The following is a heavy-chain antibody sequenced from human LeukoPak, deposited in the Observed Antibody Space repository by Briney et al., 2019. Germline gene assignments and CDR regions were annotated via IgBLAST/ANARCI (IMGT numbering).Heavy chain of an antibody. CDR2: INPNSGGT. J-gene: IGHJ4*02. CDR1: GYTFTGYY. CDR3: ARDRRWLQSYYFDY. D-gene: IGHD5-24*01. V-gene: IGHV1-2*02. Sequence: ASVKVSCKASGYTFTGYYMHWVRQAPGQGLEWMGWINPNSGGTNYAQKFQGRVTMTRDTSISTAYMELSRLRSDDTAVYYCARDRRWLQSYYFDYWGQGTLATVSS.